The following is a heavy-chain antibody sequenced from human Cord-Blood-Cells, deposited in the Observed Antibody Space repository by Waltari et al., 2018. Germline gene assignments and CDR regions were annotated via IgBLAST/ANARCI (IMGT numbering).Heavy chain of an antibody. V-gene: IGHV1-8*03. Sequence: QVQLVQSGAEVKKPGASVKVSCKASGYTFTSYDINWVRPATGQGLEWMGWMNPNSGNTGYAQKFQGRVTITRNTSISTAYMELSSLRSEDTAVYYCARVVIEGYYYYMDVWGKGTTVTVSS. CDR2: MNPNSGNT. CDR3: ARVVIEGYYYYMDV. D-gene: IGHD3-16*02. CDR1: GYTFTSYD. J-gene: IGHJ6*03.